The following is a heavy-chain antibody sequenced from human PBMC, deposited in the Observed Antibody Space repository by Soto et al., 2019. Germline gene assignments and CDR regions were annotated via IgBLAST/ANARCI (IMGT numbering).Heavy chain of an antibody. D-gene: IGHD3-3*01. CDR3: ARPNDYWNGYGPFDY. V-gene: IGHV4-31*11. J-gene: IGHJ4*02. CDR2: ISYTGNT. CDR1: GRSISSVGYY. Sequence: SETLSLTCAVSGRSISSVGYYWSWVRQHPGKGLEWIGSISYTGNTYYNPSLENRLSISLDTSENRFYLRLNSVTAADAAIYYCARPNDYWNGYGPFDYWGQGSLVTVSS.